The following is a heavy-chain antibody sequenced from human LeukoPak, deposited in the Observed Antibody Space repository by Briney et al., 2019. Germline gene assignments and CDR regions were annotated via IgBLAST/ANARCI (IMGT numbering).Heavy chain of an antibody. Sequence: SVKVSCKASGGTFSSYAISWVRQAPGQGLEWMGGIIPIFGTANYAQKFQGRVTITADESTSTAYMELTSLRSEDTAVYYCARVGGGYDSSGYYSLPFDIWGQGTMVTVSS. V-gene: IGHV1-69*13. D-gene: IGHD3-22*01. CDR3: ARVGGGYDSSGYYSLPFDI. CDR2: IIPIFGTA. J-gene: IGHJ3*02. CDR1: GGTFSSYA.